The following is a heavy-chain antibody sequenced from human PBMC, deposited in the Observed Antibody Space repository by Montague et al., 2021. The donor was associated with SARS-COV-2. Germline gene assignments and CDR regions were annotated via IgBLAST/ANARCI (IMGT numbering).Heavy chain of an antibody. CDR1: GDSDGIVAAR. J-gene: IGHJ3*02. D-gene: IGHD2-15*01. Sequence: CAISGDSDGIVAARCKWKRQTPERRFDRLGVTHHRPKRNHDYAISLKSRITINPDTSKNQFSLQLSSVAPEDTAVFYCARTTTRMLYPENAFDIWGQGTMVTVSS. V-gene: IGHV6-1*01. CDR3: ARTTTRMLYPENAFDI. CDR2: THHRPKRNH.